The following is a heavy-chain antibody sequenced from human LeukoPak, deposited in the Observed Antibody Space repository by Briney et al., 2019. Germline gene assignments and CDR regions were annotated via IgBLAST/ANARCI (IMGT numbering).Heavy chain of an antibody. D-gene: IGHD1-26*01. CDR1: GGTFSSYA. V-gene: IGHV1-69*05. CDR2: IIPIFGTA. J-gene: IGHJ5*02. Sequence: SVKVSCKASGGTFSSYAISWMRQAPGQGLEWMGGIIPIFGTANYAQKFQGRVTITTDESTSTAYMELSSLRSEDTAVFYCARENVLVGATPRSRWFDPWGQGTLVTVSS. CDR3: ARENVLVGATPRSRWFDP.